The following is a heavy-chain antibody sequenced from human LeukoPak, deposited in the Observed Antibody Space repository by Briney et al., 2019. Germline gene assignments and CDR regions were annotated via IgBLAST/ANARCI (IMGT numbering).Heavy chain of an antibody. CDR1: GFTFSSYS. J-gene: IGHJ4*02. CDR2: ISSSSSYI. D-gene: IGHD6-19*01. CDR3: TRDPPSSGWALDY. Sequence: GSLRLSCAASGFTFSSYSMNWVRQAPGKGLEWVSSISSSSSYIYYADSVKGRFTISRDNAKNSLYLQMNSLRAEDTAVYYCTRDPPSSGWALDYWGQGALVRVSS. V-gene: IGHV3-21*01.